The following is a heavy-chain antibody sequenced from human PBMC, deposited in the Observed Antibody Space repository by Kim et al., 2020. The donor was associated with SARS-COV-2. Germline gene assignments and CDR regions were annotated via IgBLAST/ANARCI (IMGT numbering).Heavy chain of an antibody. J-gene: IGHJ4*02. V-gene: IGHV4-59*12. CDR3: ARDISLRGYYFDY. CDR2: IYYSGST. D-gene: IGHD3-3*02. CDR1: GGSISSYY. Sequence: SETLSLTCTVSGGSISSYYWSWIRQPPGKGLEWIGYIYYSGSTNYNPSLKSRVTISVDTSKNQFSLKLSSVTAADTAVYYCARDISLRGYYFDYWGQGTL.